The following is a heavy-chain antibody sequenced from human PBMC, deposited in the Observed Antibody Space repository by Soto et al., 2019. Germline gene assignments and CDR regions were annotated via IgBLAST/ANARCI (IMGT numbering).Heavy chain of an antibody. Sequence: GGSLRLSCAASGFTFSSYAMSWVRQAPGKGLEWVSAISGSGGSTYYADSVKGRFTISRDNSKNTLYLQMNSLRAEDTAVYYCAKDPSAGYCTNGVCYFDYWGQGTLVTVSS. CDR1: GFTFSSYA. CDR3: AKDPSAGYCTNGVCYFDY. CDR2: ISGSGGST. V-gene: IGHV3-23*01. J-gene: IGHJ4*02. D-gene: IGHD2-8*01.